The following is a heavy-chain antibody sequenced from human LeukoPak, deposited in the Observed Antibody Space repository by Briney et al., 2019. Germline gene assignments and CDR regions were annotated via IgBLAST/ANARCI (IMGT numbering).Heavy chain of an antibody. V-gene: IGHV4-34*01. CDR2: INHSGST. J-gene: IGHJ5*02. CDR3: ARDDGSTSSLRWDRWFDP. CDR1: GGSFSGYY. D-gene: IGHD2-2*01. Sequence: SETLSLTCAVYGGSFSGYYWSWIRQPPGKGLEWIGEINHSGSTNYNPSLKSRVTISVDTSKNQFSLKLSSVTAADTAVYYCARDDGSTSSLRWDRWFDPWGQGALVTVSS.